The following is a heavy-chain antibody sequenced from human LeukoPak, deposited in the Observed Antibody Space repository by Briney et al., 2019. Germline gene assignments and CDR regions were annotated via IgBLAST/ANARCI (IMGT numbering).Heavy chain of an antibody. CDR1: GFTFSSYA. J-gene: IGHJ5*02. Sequence: GSLRLSCAASGFTFSSYAMSWVRQAPGKGLEWIGEINHSGSTNYNPSLKSRVTISVDTSKNQFSLKLSSVTAADTAVYYCARVRWSGGTVPWGQGTLVTVSS. CDR3: ARVRWSGGTVP. D-gene: IGHD2-15*01. CDR2: INHSGST. V-gene: IGHV4-34*01.